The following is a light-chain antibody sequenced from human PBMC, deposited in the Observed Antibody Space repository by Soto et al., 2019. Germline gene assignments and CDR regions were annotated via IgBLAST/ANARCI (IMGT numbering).Light chain of an antibody. CDR2: EVT. Sequence: QSVLTHPPSASGSPGQSVTISCTGTSSDVGGYDYVSWYQQHPGKAPKLMIYEVTIRPSGVSDRFSGSKSGNTASLTVSGLQAEDEADYYCSSYTGGNPSYVFGTGTKV. J-gene: IGLJ1*01. V-gene: IGLV2-8*01. CDR1: SSDVGGYDY. CDR3: SSYTGGNPSYV.